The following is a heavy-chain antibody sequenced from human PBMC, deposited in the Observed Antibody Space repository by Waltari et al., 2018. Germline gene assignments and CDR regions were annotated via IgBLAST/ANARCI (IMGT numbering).Heavy chain of an antibody. V-gene: IGHV3-53*01. CDR2: IYGGVSK. Sequence: EVQLVESGGGLIQPGGSLRLSCAASGFTVSSNYMSLARQAPGKGLDWVSVIYGGVSKYYADSVKRRFTISRDNTKNTLYLQRNSLRAEDTAVYYCARPSFYGDYLDYWGQGTLVTVSS. CDR3: ARPSFYGDYLDY. CDR1: GFTVSSNY. J-gene: IGHJ4*02. D-gene: IGHD4-17*01.